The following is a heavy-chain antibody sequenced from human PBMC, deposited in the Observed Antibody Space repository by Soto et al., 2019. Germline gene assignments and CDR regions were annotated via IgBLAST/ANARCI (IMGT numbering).Heavy chain of an antibody. CDR2: ISYDGSNK. V-gene: IGHV3-30*18. J-gene: IGHJ5*02. CDR1: GFTFSSYG. D-gene: IGHD3-22*01. CDR3: AKDTSNQPISYDSSGYYGNWFDP. Sequence: GGSLRLSCAASGFTFSSYGMHWVRQAPGKGLEWVAVISYDGSNKYYADSVKGRFTISRDNSKNTLYLQMNSLRAEDTAVYYCAKDTSNQPISYDSSGYYGNWFDPWGQGTLVTVSS.